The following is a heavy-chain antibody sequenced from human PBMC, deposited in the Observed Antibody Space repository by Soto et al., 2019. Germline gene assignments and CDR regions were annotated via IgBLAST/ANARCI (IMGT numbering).Heavy chain of an antibody. CDR1: GGSISSSSYY. CDR3: ASLNSLYPNFDWLPIPDYFDY. D-gene: IGHD3-9*01. Sequence: PSETLSLTCTVSGGSISSSSYYRGWIRQPPGKGLEWIGSIYYSGSTYYNPSLKSRVTISVDTSKNQFSLKLSSVTAADTAVYYCASLNSLYPNFDWLPIPDYFDYWGQGTLVTVSS. CDR2: IYYSGST. V-gene: IGHV4-39*01. J-gene: IGHJ4*02.